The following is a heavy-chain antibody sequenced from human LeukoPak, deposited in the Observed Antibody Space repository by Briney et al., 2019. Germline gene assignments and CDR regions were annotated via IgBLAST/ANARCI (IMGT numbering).Heavy chain of an antibody. CDR1: GFTFSSYA. CDR2: ISYDGSNK. CDR3: ARDYHYYDSSGYFI. Sequence: GSLRLSCAASGFTFSSYAMHWVRQAPGKGLEWVAVISYDGSNKYYADSVKGRFTISRDNSKNTLYLRMNSLRAEDTAVYYCARDYHYYDSSGYFIWGQGTLVTVSS. D-gene: IGHD3-22*01. J-gene: IGHJ4*02. V-gene: IGHV3-30-3*01.